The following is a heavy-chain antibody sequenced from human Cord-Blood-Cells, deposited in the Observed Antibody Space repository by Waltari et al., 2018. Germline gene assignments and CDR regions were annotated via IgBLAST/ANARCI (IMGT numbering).Heavy chain of an antibody. J-gene: IGHJ5*02. CDR3: AHSQTYYDFWSGYYNWFDP. CDR1: GGSISSYYW. V-gene: IGHV2-5*08. CDR2: IYWNDDK. D-gene: IGHD3-3*01. Sequence: QESGPGLVKPSETLSLTCTVSGGSISSYYWSWIRQPPGKALEWLALIYWNDDKRYSPSLKSRLTITKDTSKNQVVLTMTNMDPVDTATYYCAHSQTYYDFWSGYYNWFDPWGQGTLVTVSS.